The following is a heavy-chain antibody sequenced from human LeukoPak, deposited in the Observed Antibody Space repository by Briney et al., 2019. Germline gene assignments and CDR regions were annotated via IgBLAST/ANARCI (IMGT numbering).Heavy chain of an antibody. CDR2: IYWDDDK. D-gene: IGHD5-18*01. J-gene: IGHJ5*02. CDR1: GFSLSTSGVG. CDR3: AHRPPESGYGYGYNWFDP. V-gene: IGHV2-5*02. Sequence: ESGPTLVKPTQTLTLTCTFSGFSLSTSGVGVGWIRQPPGKALEWLALIYWDDDKRYSPSLKSRLTITKDTSKNQVVLTMTNMDPVDTATYYCAHRPPESGYGYGYNWFDPWGQGTLVTVSS.